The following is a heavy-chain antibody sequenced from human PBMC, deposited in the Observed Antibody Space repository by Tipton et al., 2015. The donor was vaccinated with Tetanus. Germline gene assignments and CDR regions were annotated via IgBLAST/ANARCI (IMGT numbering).Heavy chain of an antibody. CDR1: GFTFSKKA. CDR3: SRPWGKSLYAMDV. J-gene: IGHJ6*02. CDR2: ISGGGDNT. V-gene: IGHV3-23*01. D-gene: IGHD7-27*01. Sequence: SLRLSCAVSGFTFSKKAMAWVRQAPGRGLEWVSGISGGGDNTHYAESLKGRFTISRDNSKDRLYLQMNNLETEDTAVYYCSRPWGKSLYAMDVWGQGTTITVSS.